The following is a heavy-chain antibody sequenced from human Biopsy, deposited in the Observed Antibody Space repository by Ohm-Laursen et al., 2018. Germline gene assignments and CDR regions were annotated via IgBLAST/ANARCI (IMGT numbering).Heavy chain of an antibody. CDR1: GGSIKSYY. CDR3: ARLTGDPSY. D-gene: IGHD7-27*01. V-gene: IGHV4-59*01. J-gene: IGHJ4*02. Sequence: TLSLTWTVSGGSIKSYYWNWIRQSPGKGLEGIGFIYYTGHTNYNPSLKSRATISVDTSKNQFSLKVISVTAADTAVYYCARLTGDPSYWGQGILVTVSS. CDR2: IYYTGHT.